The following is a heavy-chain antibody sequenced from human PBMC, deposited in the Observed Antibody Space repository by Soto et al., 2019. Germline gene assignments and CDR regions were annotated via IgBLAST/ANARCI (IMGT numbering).Heavy chain of an antibody. D-gene: IGHD5-12*01. J-gene: IGHJ5*01. CDR2: IYASGSA. CDR3: ARGGFSGHDS. Sequence: LSLTCTVSGGSISSYYWSWIRQPAGKGLEWIGRIYASGSANYNPSLKSRVTMSVDTSKSQFSLKLSSVTAADTAVYYCARGGFSGHDSWGQGTPVTVSS. CDR1: GGSISSYY. V-gene: IGHV4-4*07.